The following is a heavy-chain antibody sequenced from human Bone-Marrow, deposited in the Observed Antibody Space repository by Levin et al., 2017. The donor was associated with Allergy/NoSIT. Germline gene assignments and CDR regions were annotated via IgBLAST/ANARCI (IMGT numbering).Heavy chain of an antibody. Sequence: GESLKISCAVSGFTFSTSWMTWFRQAPGKGLEWVANINQDGSIINYVDSVKGRFTISRDSAKNSVYLQMNSLRVEDTALYYCARGGGYLTDYWGQGTLVTVSS. CDR2: INQDGSII. J-gene: IGHJ4*02. CDR3: ARGGGYLTDY. D-gene: IGHD3-9*01. CDR1: GFTFSTSW. V-gene: IGHV3-7*01.